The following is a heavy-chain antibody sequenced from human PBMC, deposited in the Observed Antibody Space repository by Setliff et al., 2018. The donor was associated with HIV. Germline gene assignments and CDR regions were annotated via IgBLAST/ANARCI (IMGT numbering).Heavy chain of an antibody. CDR1: GYTFIGHY. V-gene: IGHV1-18*04. D-gene: IGHD3-22*01. CDR2: ISPYNGNT. Sequence: VKVSCKASGYTFIGHYIHWVRQAPGQGLEWMGWISPYNGNTNYAQKFQGRATMTTDTSTNTAYMELRSLRSDDTAVYYCARDESEYYYDSSGYYYYYMDVWGKGTTVTVSS. J-gene: IGHJ6*03. CDR3: ARDESEYYYDSSGYYYYYMDV.